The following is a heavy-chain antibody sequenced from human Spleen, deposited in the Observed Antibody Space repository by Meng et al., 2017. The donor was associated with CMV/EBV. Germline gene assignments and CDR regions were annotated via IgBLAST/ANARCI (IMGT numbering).Heavy chain of an antibody. CDR2: ISGGGGNT. CDR3: ESHSSSWDFDS. V-gene: IGHV3-23*01. Sequence: GESLKISCAASGFTFSIYTIHWVRQAPGKGLEWVSGISGGGGNTYHADSVKGRFTISRDNSKNTLYLQMSGLRAEDTAVYYCESHSSSWDFDSWGQGTLVTVSS. CDR1: GFTFSIYT. J-gene: IGHJ4*02. D-gene: IGHD6-13*01.